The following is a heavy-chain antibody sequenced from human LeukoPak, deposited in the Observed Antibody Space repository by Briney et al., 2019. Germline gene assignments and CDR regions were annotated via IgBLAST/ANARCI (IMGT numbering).Heavy chain of an antibody. D-gene: IGHD3-10*01. J-gene: IGHJ4*02. V-gene: IGHV3-15*01. CDR1: GFTFTNAW. CDR3: ATGTGMSDFDY. CDR2: IKSKIDGGTR. Sequence: GGSLRLSCAASGFTFTNAWMSWVRQAPGKGLEWVGRIKSKIDGGTRDFAAPVKGRFSISRDDSKNTVYLQMNSLKIEDTAVYYCATGTGMSDFDYWGRGTLVTVSS.